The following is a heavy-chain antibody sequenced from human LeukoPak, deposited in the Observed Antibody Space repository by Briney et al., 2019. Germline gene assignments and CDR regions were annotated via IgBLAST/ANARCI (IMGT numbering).Heavy chain of an antibody. Sequence: SETLSLTCAVFGGSLSDHDWSWIRQPPGKGLEWIGYIYYSGSTNYNPSLKSRVTISVDTSKNQFSLKLSSVTAADTAVYYCARDSPPLGVRIGGFDPWGQGTLVTVSS. D-gene: IGHD3-10*01. CDR2: IYYSGST. J-gene: IGHJ5*02. CDR3: ARDSPPLGVRIGGFDP. CDR1: GGSLSDHD. V-gene: IGHV4-59*11.